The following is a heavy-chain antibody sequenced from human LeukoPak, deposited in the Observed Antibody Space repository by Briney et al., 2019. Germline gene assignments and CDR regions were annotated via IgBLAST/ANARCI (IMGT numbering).Heavy chain of an antibody. CDR2: ITYNSGTI. Sequence: TGGSLRLSCAASGFTFRSYAMQWVRQAPGKGLEWVSYITYNSGTIFYADSVKGRFTISRDNAKGSLYLQMSSLRDEDTAVYYCARDSGYSYADDYWGQGTLVTVSS. D-gene: IGHD5-18*01. CDR1: GFTFRSYA. V-gene: IGHV3-48*02. J-gene: IGHJ4*02. CDR3: ARDSGYSYADDY.